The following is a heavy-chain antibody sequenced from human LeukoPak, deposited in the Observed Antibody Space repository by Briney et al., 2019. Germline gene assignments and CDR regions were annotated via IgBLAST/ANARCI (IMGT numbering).Heavy chain of an antibody. CDR3: ARNNGMDV. J-gene: IGHJ6*02. V-gene: IGHV3-7*03. CDR1: GFSLSSHW. Sequence: GGSLRLSCAASGFSLSSHWMTWVRQVPGRGPEWVANVNRDGSETYYLDSVKGRFTISKDNAKNSLFLQTNSLRAEDTALYHCARNNGMDVWGQGTTVIVSS. CDR2: VNRDGSET.